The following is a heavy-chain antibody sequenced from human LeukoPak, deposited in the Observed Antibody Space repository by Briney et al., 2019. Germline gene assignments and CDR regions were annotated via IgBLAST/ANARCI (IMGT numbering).Heavy chain of an antibody. D-gene: IGHD6-19*01. Sequence: PSETLSLTCAVYGGSFRGYYWSWIRQPPGKGLEWIGEINHSGSTNYNPSLKSRVTISVDTSKNQFSLKLSSVTAADTAVYYCASAVAVAGNDYFDYWGQGTLVTVSS. CDR2: INHSGST. CDR3: ASAVAVAGNDYFDY. J-gene: IGHJ4*02. CDR1: GGSFRGYY. V-gene: IGHV4-34*01.